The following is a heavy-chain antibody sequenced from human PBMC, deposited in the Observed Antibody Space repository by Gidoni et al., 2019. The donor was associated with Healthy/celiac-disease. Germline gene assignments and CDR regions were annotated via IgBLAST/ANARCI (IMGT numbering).Heavy chain of an antibody. CDR1: GGSISSSSYY. CDR2: TYYSGST. Sequence: QLQLQESGPGLVKPSETLSLTCTVSGGSISSSSYYWGWIRQPPGKGLEWIGSTYYSGSTYYNPSLKSRVTISVDTSKNQFSLKLSSVTAADTAVYYCASMITFGGVIVPFDYWGQGTLVTVSS. CDR3: ASMITFGGVIVPFDY. D-gene: IGHD3-16*02. V-gene: IGHV4-39*01. J-gene: IGHJ4*02.